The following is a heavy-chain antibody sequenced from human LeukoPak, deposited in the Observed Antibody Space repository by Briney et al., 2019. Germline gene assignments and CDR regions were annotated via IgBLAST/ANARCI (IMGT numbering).Heavy chain of an antibody. Sequence: RGSLGLSCAASGFTFSDYYMSWIRQAPGKGLEWVSYISSSGSTIYYADSVKGRFTISRDNAKNSLYLQMNSLRVEDTAVYYCARESYDFWSGYFPYNWFDPWGQGTLVTVSS. CDR2: ISSSGSTI. V-gene: IGHV3-11*04. CDR3: ARESYDFWSGYFPYNWFDP. J-gene: IGHJ5*02. CDR1: GFTFSDYY. D-gene: IGHD3-3*01.